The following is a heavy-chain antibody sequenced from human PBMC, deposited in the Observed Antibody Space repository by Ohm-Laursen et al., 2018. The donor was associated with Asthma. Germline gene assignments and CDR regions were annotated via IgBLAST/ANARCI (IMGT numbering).Heavy chain of an antibody. CDR1: GFTFRSYA. J-gene: IGHJ5*02. D-gene: IGHD3-3*01. CDR3: ARDSPYYDFWSGYSNNWFDP. CDR2: ISFDGSNK. Sequence: SLRLSCAASGFTFRSYAIHWVRQAPGKGLEWVALISFDGSNKYYTDSVKGRFTISRDNSKNTLYLQMNSLRAEDTAVYYCARDSPYYDFWSGYSNNWFDPWGQGTLVTVSS. V-gene: IGHV3-30-3*01.